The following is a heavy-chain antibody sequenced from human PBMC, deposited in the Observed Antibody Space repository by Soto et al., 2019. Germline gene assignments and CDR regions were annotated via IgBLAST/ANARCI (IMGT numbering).Heavy chain of an antibody. CDR2: IKSDGTK. CDR3: VRGRSGKYGYFDY. D-gene: IGHD1-26*01. V-gene: IGHV3-74*01. Sequence: EVQLVESGGGSVQVGESRRLSCAGPGFSLRRDTMHWVRQVPGKGLVWVSRIKSDGTKYYADSVRGRFTISRDNAKNTLSLEMNSLGAEDTAVYYCVRGRSGKYGYFDYWGQGVLVTVSS. J-gene: IGHJ4*02. CDR1: GFSLRRDT.